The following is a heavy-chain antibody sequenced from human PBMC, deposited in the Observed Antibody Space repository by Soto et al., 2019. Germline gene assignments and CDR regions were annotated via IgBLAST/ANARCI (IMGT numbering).Heavy chain of an antibody. J-gene: IGHJ4*02. Sequence: GGSLRLSCGASGFTFRSYDMHWVRQAPGKGLEWVSGIGIAGDTYYADSVKGRFTISRENAKNSLYLQMNSLRAGDTAVYYCTRANYYDSSGFYYESGFDYWGQGTLVTVPS. CDR3: TRANYYDSSGFYYESGFDY. D-gene: IGHD3-22*01. CDR1: GFTFRSYD. CDR2: IGIAGDT. V-gene: IGHV3-13*04.